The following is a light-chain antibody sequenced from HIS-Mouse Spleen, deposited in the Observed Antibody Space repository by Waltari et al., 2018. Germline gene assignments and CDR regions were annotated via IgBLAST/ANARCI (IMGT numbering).Light chain of an antibody. CDR2: DAS. V-gene: IGKV3-11*01. CDR1: QSVSSY. CDR3: QQRSNWPLFT. Sequence: EIVLTHSQATLSLSPGERATLSCRASQSVSSYLAWYQQQPGQAPRLIIYDASNMATGIPARFSGSGSGTDFTLTISSLEPEDFAVYYCQQRSNWPLFTFGPGTKVDIK. J-gene: IGKJ3*01.